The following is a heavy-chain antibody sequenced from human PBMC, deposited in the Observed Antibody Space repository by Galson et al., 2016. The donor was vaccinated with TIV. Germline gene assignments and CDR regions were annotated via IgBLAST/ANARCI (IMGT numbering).Heavy chain of an antibody. CDR3: ARESPNTGSYSYWYFDL. Sequence: SLRLSCAASGFAFSDYYMTWTRQAPGKGLEWISYIGPTSKYATYADSVKGRFTISRDNAKNSLFLQMNSLSAEYSAIYYCARESPNTGSYSYWYFDLWGRGTLVTVSS. J-gene: IGHJ2*01. CDR2: IGPTSKYA. D-gene: IGHD1-26*01. CDR1: GFAFSDYY. V-gene: IGHV3-11*06.